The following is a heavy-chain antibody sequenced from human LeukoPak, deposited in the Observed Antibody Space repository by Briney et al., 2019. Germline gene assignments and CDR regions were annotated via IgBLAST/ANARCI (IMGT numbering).Heavy chain of an antibody. D-gene: IGHD2-15*01. V-gene: IGHV1-69*05. Sequence: ASVKVSCKASGGTFSSYAISWVRQAPGQGLEWMGRIIPIFGTANYAQKFQGRVTITTDESTSTAYMELSSLRSEDTAVYYCARGCSGGSCYSHSGSSPIDYWGQGTLVTVSS. CDR3: ARGCSGGSCYSHSGSSPIDY. J-gene: IGHJ4*02. CDR1: GGTFSSYA. CDR2: IIPIFGTA.